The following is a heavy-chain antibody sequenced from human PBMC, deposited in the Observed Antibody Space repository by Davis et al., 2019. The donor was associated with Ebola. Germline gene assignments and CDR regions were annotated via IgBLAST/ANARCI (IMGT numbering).Heavy chain of an antibody. Sequence: GESLKISCAASGFTFSSYAMSWVRQAPGKGLEWVSAISGSGGSTYYADSVKGRFTISRDNSKNTLYLQMNSLRAEDTAVYYCAKWNIRYFDWSPPGAGAFDIWGQGTMVTVSS. V-gene: IGHV3-23*01. CDR2: ISGSGGST. J-gene: IGHJ3*02. D-gene: IGHD3-9*01. CDR3: AKWNIRYFDWSPPGAGAFDI. CDR1: GFTFSSYA.